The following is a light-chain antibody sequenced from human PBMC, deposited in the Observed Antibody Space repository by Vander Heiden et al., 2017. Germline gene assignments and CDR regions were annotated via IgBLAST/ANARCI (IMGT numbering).Light chain of an antibody. V-gene: IGKV1-39*01. CDR3: QQTYTVPVT. Sequence: DILMIQSPSSLSASVGDRVTISCRASHFMSTYLEWFQQKPGRAPKLLIYDASRLQAGVPSRFTGSGSGQDFSLTITSLQPEDFATYYCQQTYTVPVTFGGGTRVE. CDR2: DAS. J-gene: IGKJ4*01. CDR1: HFMSTY.